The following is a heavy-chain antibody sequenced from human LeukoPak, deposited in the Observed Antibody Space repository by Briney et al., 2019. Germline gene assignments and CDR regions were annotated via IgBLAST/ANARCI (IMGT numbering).Heavy chain of an antibody. V-gene: IGHV4-34*01. CDR1: GGSFSGYY. Sequence: SETLSLTCAVYGGSFSGYYWSWIRQPPGKGLEWIGEINHSGSTNYNPSLKSRVTISVDTSKNQFSLKLSSVTAADTAVYYCAREIVAAAGIYYFDYWGQGTLVTVSS. J-gene: IGHJ4*02. D-gene: IGHD6-13*01. CDR3: AREIVAAAGIYYFDY. CDR2: INHSGST.